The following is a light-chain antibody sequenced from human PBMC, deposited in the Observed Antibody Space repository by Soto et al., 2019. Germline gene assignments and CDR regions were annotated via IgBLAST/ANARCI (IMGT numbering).Light chain of an antibody. J-gene: IGKJ1*01. CDR2: GAS. Sequence: EIVLTQSPGTLSLSPGERATLSCRASQSVNRNYLAWYQQKPGQAPRLRIYGASSRATGIPDRFSGSGSGTDFTLTISRLEPEDVAVYYCQQYGSSPPRTFGQGNKVEIK. V-gene: IGKV3-20*01. CDR1: QSVNRNY. CDR3: QQYGSSPPRT.